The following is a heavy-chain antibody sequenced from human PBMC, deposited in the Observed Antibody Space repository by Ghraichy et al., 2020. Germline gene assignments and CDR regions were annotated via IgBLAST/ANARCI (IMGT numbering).Heavy chain of an antibody. CDR1: GGSISSFY. V-gene: IGHV4-59*01. CDR3: ARGGATTVLEYYFDY. CDR2: IYYSGTT. D-gene: IGHD1-26*01. Sequence: SETLSLTCSVSGGSISSFYWSWLRQPPGKGLEWIGYIYYSGTTNYNPSLKSRVTISVDRSKNQFSLRLSSVTAADTAVYYCARGGATTVLEYYFDYWGQGTLVTVSS. J-gene: IGHJ4*02.